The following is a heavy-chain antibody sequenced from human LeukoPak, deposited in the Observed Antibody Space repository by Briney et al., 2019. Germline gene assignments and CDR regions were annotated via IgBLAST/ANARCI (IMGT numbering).Heavy chain of an antibody. J-gene: IGHJ5*01. Sequence: GGSLRLSCAASGLTVGTNYMTWVRQAPGKGLEWVSVIYGAGTTYYADSVRGRFTISRDNSKNTLYLLMNGLINEDTAVYYCARSPCDAGTCPNWLDSWGQGTPVTVSS. CDR3: ARSPCDAGTCPNWLDS. CDR1: GLTVGTNY. CDR2: IYGAGTT. D-gene: IGHD1-1*01. V-gene: IGHV3-66*02.